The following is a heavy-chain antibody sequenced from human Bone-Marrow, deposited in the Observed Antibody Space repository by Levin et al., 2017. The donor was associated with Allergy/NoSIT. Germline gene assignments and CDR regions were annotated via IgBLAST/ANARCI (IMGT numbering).Heavy chain of an antibody. D-gene: IGHD6-25*01. CDR1: GFTFSSYG. V-gene: IGHV3-21*01. Sequence: GGSLRLSCVVSGFTFSSYGMNWVRQAPGKGLEWVSSIKSSTTYIYYADSVKGRFTISRDNAKNSLYLQMNSLRAEDTAVFYCARESKQRPVRTDYWGQGTLVTVSS. CDR3: ARESKQRPVRTDY. CDR2: IKSSTTYI. J-gene: IGHJ4*02.